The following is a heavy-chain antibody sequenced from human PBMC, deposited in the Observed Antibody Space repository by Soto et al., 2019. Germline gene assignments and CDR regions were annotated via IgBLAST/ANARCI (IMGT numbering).Heavy chain of an antibody. D-gene: IGHD4-17*01. CDR2: ISGSGGST. CDR3: AKPDGYYYYMDV. CDR1: GFTFSSYA. Sequence: GGSLSLSCAASGFTFSSYAMSWVRQAPGKGLEWVSAISGSGGSTYYADSVKGRFTISRDNSKNTLYLQMNSLRAEDTAVYYCAKPDGYYYYMDVWGKGTTVTVSS. J-gene: IGHJ6*03. V-gene: IGHV3-23*01.